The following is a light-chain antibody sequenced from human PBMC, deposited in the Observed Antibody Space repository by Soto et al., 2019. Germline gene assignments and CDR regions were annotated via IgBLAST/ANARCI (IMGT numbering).Light chain of an antibody. CDR3: NSYTSSSTYVV. J-gene: IGLJ2*01. CDR1: SSDVGGYHY. Sequence: QSALTQPASVSGSPGQSITISCTGTSSDVGGYHYVSWYQHHPGKAPKLMIYDVDNRPSGVSNRFSGSKSGNTASLTISGLQAEYEADYYCNSYTSSSTYVVFGGGTKLTVL. V-gene: IGLV2-14*03. CDR2: DVD.